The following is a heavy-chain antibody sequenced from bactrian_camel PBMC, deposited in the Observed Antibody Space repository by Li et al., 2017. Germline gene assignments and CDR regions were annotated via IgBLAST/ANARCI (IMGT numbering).Heavy chain of an antibody. Sequence: QLVESGGGLVQPGGSLGVSCVASGFTRDSYDMSWVRQAQGKGLKWVSGITGGGITYYADSVKGRFTISRDNAKSTLYLLMNSLKTEDTAVYYCAAGSVVGGIYWGQGTQVTVS. V-gene: IGHV3S28*01. D-gene: IGHD6*01. CDR3: AAGSVVGGIY. CDR1: GFTRDSYD. J-gene: IGHJ4*01. CDR2: ITGGGIT.